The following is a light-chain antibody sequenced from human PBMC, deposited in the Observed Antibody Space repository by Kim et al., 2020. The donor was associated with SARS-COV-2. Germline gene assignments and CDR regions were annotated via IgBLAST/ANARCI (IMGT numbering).Light chain of an antibody. CDR1: NIGSKS. J-gene: IGLJ3*02. CDR3: QVWDSSSDVWV. CDR2: YDS. Sequence: SYELTQPPSVSVAPGKTARITCGGNNIGSKSVHWYQQKPGQAPVLVIYYDSERPSGIPERFSGSNSGNTATLTISRVEAGDEADYYCQVWDSSSDVWVFGGGTQLTVL. V-gene: IGLV3-21*04.